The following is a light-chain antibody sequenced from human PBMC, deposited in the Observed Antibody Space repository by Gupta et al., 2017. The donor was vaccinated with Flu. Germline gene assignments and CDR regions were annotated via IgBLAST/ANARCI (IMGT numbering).Light chain of an antibody. CDR3: HSYDTSLRDPV. CDR1: GSNIGAGYD. V-gene: IGLV1-40*01. CDR2: GKN. J-gene: IGLJ2*01. Sequence: VTSSCTGSGSNIGAGYDVHWYQQRPGAAPKLLIYGKNNRPAGVPDRFWGSKSGTSASLVITGLQAEDEATFHCHSYDTSLRDPVFGGGTKRTVL.